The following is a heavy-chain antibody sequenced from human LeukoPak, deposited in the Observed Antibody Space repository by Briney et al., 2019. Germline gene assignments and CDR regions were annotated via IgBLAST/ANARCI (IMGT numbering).Heavy chain of an antibody. Sequence: SQTLSLTCAISGDTVSSNSAAWNWIRQSPWRGLEWLGRTYYRYKWYNEYAVSVKSRITINPDTSRNQGSLQLNSMTLEDTAIYYCVRGAGAFEIWGRGELVTVSS. V-gene: IGHV6-1*01. CDR1: GDTVSSNSAA. J-gene: IGHJ3*02. CDR3: VRGAGAFEI. CDR2: TYYRYKWYN.